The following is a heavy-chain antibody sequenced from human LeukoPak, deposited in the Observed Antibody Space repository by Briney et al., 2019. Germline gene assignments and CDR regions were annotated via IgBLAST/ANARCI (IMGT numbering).Heavy chain of an antibody. CDR2: ISYDGSNK. D-gene: IGHD4/OR15-4a*01. J-gene: IGHJ5*02. CDR3: AKDEVRSNGNWFDP. Sequence: GRSLRLSCAASGFTFSSYGMHWVRQAPGKGLEWVAVISYDGSNKYYADSVKGRFTISRDNSKNTLYLQMNSLRAEDTAVYYCAKDEVRSNGNWFDPWRQGTLVTVSS. CDR1: GFTFSSYG. V-gene: IGHV3-30*18.